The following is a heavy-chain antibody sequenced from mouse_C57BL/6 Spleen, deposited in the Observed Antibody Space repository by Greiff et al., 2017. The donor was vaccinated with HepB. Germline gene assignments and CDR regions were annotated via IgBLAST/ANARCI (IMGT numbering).Heavy chain of an antibody. CDR1: GYTFTDYY. CDR3: AEITTRYWYFDV. D-gene: IGHD1-1*01. V-gene: IGHV1-26*01. J-gene: IGHJ1*03. Sequence: EVQLQQSGPELVKPGASVKISCKASGYTFTDYYMNWVKQSHGKSLEWIGDINPNNGGTSYNQKFKGKATLTVDKSSSTAYMELRSLTSEDSAVYYCAEITTRYWYFDVWGTGTTVTVSS. CDR2: INPNNGGT.